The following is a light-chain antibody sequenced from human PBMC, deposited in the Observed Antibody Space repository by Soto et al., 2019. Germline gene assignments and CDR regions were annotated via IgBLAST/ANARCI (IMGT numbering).Light chain of an antibody. Sequence: ESVLTQSPCTLSLSRGQRATRSCMASQSVSSSYLAWYQQKPCQAPRLLIDGASSRATGIPDRFSGSGSGTDFTLTISILEPNSRAVDDSHQYCSSPRTFGQGTKVDIK. CDR3: HQYCSSPRT. CDR2: GAS. J-gene: IGKJ1*01. V-gene: IGKV3-20*01. CDR1: QSVSSSY.